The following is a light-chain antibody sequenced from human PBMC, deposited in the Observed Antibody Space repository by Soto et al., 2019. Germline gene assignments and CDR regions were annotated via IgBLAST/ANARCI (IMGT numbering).Light chain of an antibody. CDR2: GAS. Sequence: EIVLTQSPGTLSLSPGERATLSCRASQTVNNNYLAWYQQIPGQAPRLLISGASGRATGTPDRFSGSASGTDFTLTISRLEPEDFAVYYCQQYGSSPLTFGGGTKVDI. CDR1: QTVNNNY. CDR3: QQYGSSPLT. J-gene: IGKJ4*01. V-gene: IGKV3-20*01.